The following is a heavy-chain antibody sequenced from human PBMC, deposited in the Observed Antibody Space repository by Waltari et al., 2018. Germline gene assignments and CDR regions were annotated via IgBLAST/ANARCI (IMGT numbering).Heavy chain of an antibody. D-gene: IGHD2-8*01. J-gene: IGHJ2*01. CDR2: IYYSGST. CDR3: ARHPAMTIMLWYFDL. CDR1: GGSISSSSYY. Sequence: QLQLQESGPGLVKPSETLSLTCTVSGGSISSSSYYWGWIRQPPGQGREWMGSIYYSGSTYYHPSLKSRVTISVDTSKNQFSLKLSSVTAADTAVYYCARHPAMTIMLWYFDLWGRGTLVTVSS. V-gene: IGHV4-39*01.